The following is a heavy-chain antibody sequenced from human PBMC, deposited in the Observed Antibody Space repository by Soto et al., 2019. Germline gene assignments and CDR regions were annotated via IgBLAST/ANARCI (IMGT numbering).Heavy chain of an antibody. CDR2: ISYDGSNK. V-gene: IGHV3-30*18. Sequence: PGGSLRLSCAASGFTFSSYGMHWVRQAPGKGLEWVAVISYDGSNKYYADSVKGRFTISRDNSKNTLYLQMNSLRAEDTAVYYCAKDVTEDFWSGYYLHYYYYGMDVWGQGTTVTVSS. J-gene: IGHJ6*02. CDR1: GFTFSSYG. CDR3: AKDVTEDFWSGYYLHYYYYGMDV. D-gene: IGHD3-3*01.